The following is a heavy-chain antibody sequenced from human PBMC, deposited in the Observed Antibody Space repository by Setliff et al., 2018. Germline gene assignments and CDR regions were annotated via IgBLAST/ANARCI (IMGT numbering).Heavy chain of an antibody. CDR3: VSEDVYGSGNPWY. D-gene: IGHD3-10*01. J-gene: IGHJ4*01. V-gene: IGHV3-48*01. CDR1: GFTFSGYS. CDR2: ISSSSHII. Sequence: GESLKISCEASGFTFSGYSMNWVRQAPGKGLEWVSYISSSSHIISYADSVKGRFTISRDNAKNSLYLQMNRLSAEDTAIYYCVSEDVYGSGNPWYWGHGTLVTVSS.